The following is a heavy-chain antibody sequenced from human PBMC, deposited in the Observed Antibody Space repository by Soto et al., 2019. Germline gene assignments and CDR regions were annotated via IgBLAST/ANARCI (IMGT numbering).Heavy chain of an antibody. CDR3: ARTPDDILTGYFYYYGMDV. V-gene: IGHV3-74*01. CDR1: GFTFSSYW. J-gene: IGHJ6*02. Sequence: GGSLRLSCAASGFTFSSYWMHWVRQAPGKGLVWVSRINSDGSSTSYADSVKGRFTISRDNAKNTLYLQMNSLRAEDTAVYYCARTPDDILTGYFYYYGMDVWDQGTTVTVSS. CDR2: INSDGSST. D-gene: IGHD3-9*01.